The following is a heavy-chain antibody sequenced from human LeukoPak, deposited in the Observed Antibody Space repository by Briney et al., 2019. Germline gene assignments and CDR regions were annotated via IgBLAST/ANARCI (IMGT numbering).Heavy chain of an antibody. CDR3: ARSMTTVVTSYYYYYMDV. D-gene: IGHD4-23*01. CDR2: IYTSGST. V-gene: IGHV4-61*02. CDR1: GGSISSGSYY. J-gene: IGHJ6*03. Sequence: SETLSLTCTVSGGSISSGSYYWSWIRQPAGKGLEWIGRIYTSGSTNYNPSLKSRGTISVATSKNQFSLKLSSVTAADTAVYYCARSMTTVVTSYYYYYMDVWGKGTTVTVSS.